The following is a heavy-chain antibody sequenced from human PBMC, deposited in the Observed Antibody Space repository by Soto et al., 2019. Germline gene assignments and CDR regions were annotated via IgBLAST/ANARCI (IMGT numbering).Heavy chain of an antibody. V-gene: IGHV5-51*01. Sequence: GESLKISCRGSGYSFTSYFIGWVRQLPGKGLEWMGIIYPGDSDTRYSPSFQGQVTISADKSISTAYLQWSSLKASDTAMYYCARPTKQQLADDAFDIWGQGTMVTVS. J-gene: IGHJ3*02. D-gene: IGHD6-13*01. CDR2: IYPGDSDT. CDR3: ARPTKQQLADDAFDI. CDR1: GYSFTSYF.